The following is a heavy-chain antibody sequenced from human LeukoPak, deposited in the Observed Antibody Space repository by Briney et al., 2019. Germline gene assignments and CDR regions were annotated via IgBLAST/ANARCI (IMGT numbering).Heavy chain of an antibody. V-gene: IGHV4-30-2*01. CDR3: ARESYYGMDV. Sequence: SQTVSLTCAVSGGSISSGGYSWSWIRQPPGKGLEWIGYIYHSGSTYYNPSLKSRVTISVDRSKNQFSLKLSSVTAADTAVYYCARESYYGMDVWGQGTTVTVSS. CDR2: IYHSGST. J-gene: IGHJ6*02. CDR1: GGSISSGGYS.